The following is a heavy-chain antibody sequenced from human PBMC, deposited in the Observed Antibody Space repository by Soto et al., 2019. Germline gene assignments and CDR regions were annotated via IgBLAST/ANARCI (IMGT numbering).Heavy chain of an antibody. J-gene: IGHJ6*02. CDR2: IYYSGST. V-gene: IGHV4-59*01. D-gene: IGHD4-4*01. CDR3: AGFQGPAYTGVSYYYGMDV. CDR1: GGSISSYY. Sequence: LSLTCTVSGGSISSYYWSWIRQPPGKGLEWIGYIYYSGSTNYNPSLKSRVTISVDTSKNQFSLKLSSVTAADTAVYYCAGFQGPAYTGVSYYYGMDVWGPGTTVTVSS.